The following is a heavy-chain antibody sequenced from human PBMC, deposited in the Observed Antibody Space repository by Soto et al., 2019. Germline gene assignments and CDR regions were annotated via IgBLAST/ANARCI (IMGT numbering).Heavy chain of an antibody. CDR2: IKSKTDGGTT. Sequence: GGSPRLPCAASGFTFSNAWMNWVRQAPGKGLEWVGRIKSKTDGGTTDYAAPVKGRFTISRDDSKNTLYLQMNSLKTEDTAVYYCTAGEYYYDSSGYSLEWFDPWGQGTLVTVSS. CDR1: GFTFSNAW. D-gene: IGHD3-22*01. V-gene: IGHV3-15*07. CDR3: TAGEYYYDSSGYSLEWFDP. J-gene: IGHJ5*02.